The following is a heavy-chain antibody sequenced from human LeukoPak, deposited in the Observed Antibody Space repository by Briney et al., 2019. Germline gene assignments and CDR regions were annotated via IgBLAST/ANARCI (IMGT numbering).Heavy chain of an antibody. Sequence: GASLRLSCAASGFTFSSYAMSWVRQAPGKGLEWVSAISGSGGSTYYADSVKGRFTISRDNFKNTLYLQMNSLRAEDTAVYYCAKGGGYNDFDYWGQGTLVTVSS. CDR3: AKGGGYNDFDY. J-gene: IGHJ4*02. V-gene: IGHV3-23*01. CDR1: GFTFSSYA. CDR2: ISGSGGST. D-gene: IGHD5-24*01.